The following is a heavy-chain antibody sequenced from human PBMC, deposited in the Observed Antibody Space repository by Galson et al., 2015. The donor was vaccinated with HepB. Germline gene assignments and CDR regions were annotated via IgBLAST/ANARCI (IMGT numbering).Heavy chain of an antibody. J-gene: IGHJ3*01. CDR1: GFSFSTYG. CDR2: ISYRGEHE. Sequence: SLRLSCAASGFSFSTYGMHWVRQAPGKGLEWVAFISYRGEHEYYADSVKGRFSISRDNSKNTLFLQMNFLRPEDTAAFYCAKDIGRYSLADEAFFFWGQGTTVIVSS. D-gene: IGHD5-12*01. CDR3: AKDIGRYSLADEAFFF. V-gene: IGHV3-30*18.